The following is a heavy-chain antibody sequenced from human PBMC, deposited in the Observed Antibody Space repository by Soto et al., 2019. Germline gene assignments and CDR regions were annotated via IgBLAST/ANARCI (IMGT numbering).Heavy chain of an antibody. CDR2: IYYSGST. J-gene: IGHJ6*02. CDR1: GGSLSSSSYY. D-gene: IGHD3-22*01. CDR3: ARRLYYDSSGFEGGGMDV. V-gene: IGHV4-39*01. Sequence: SETLSLTCTVSGGSLSSSSYYWGWIRPPPGKGLEWIGSIYYSGSTYYNPSLKSRVTISVDTSKNQFSLKLSSVTAADTAVYYCARRLYYDSSGFEGGGMDVWGQGTTVTVSS.